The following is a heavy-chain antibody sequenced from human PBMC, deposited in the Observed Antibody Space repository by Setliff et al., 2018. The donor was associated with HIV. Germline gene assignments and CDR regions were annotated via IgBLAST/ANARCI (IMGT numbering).Heavy chain of an antibody. D-gene: IGHD3-16*01. CDR2: IYPGDSDT. CDR3: ARPRGGGEHYMDV. V-gene: IGHV5-51*01. Sequence: PGESLKISCKGSGYTFTNYWIGWVRQMPGKGLEWMGIIYPGDSDTRYSPSFQGQVTISADKSINTAYLQWSSLKAPDTAIYYCARPRGGGEHYMDVWGKGTTVTVSS. J-gene: IGHJ6*03. CDR1: GYTFTNYW.